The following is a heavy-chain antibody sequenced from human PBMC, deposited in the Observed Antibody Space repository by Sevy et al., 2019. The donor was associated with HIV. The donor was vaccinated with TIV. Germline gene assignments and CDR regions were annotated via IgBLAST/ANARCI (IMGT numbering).Heavy chain of an antibody. CDR2: IKSKTDGGTT. Sequence: GGSLRLSCAASGFTFSNAWMSWVRQAPGKGLEWVGRIKSKTDGGTTDYAAPVKGRFTISRDDSKNTLYLQMNSLKTEDTAVYYCTTASYSGYELYYYYYGMDVWGQGTMVTVSS. J-gene: IGHJ6*02. CDR3: TTASYSGYELYYYYYGMDV. CDR1: GFTFSNAW. D-gene: IGHD5-12*01. V-gene: IGHV3-15*01.